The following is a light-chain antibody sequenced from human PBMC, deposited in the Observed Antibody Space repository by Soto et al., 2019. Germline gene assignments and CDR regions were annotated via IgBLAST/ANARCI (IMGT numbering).Light chain of an antibody. J-gene: IGLJ1*01. CDR2: DVS. CDR3: GSYTISSLNV. Sequence: QSAPTQPASVSGSPGQSITIACTGTSSEVVGYNYVSWYQQHPGKAPKLMIYDVSNRPSGVSNRFSGSKSGNTASLTISGLQAEDEADYYCGSYTISSLNVFGTGTKLTVL. V-gene: IGLV2-14*01. CDR1: SSEVVGYNY.